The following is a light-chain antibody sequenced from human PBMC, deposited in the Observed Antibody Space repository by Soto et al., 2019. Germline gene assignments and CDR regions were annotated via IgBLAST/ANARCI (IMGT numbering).Light chain of an antibody. CDR2: DAS. J-gene: IGKJ2*01. V-gene: IGKV3-20*01. Sequence: EIVLTQSPGTLSLSPGERATLSCRASQSVSSSYLAWYQQKPGQAPRLLIYDASSRATGIPDRFSGSGSGRYFTLTISRLEPEDFAVYYCQQYGSSPPYTFGQGTKLEIK. CDR3: QQYGSSPPYT. CDR1: QSVSSSY.